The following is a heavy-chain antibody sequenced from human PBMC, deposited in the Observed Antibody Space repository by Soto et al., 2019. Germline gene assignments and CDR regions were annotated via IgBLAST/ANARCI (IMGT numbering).Heavy chain of an antibody. Sequence: QVQLVQSGAEVKKPGSSVKVSCKASGGTFSSYTISWVRQAPGQGLEWMGRIIPILGIANYAQKFQGRVTITADKSTSRAYMELSSLRSEDTAVYYCARDEGGTYYYGSGSSFDYWGQGTLVTVSS. D-gene: IGHD3-10*01. CDR2: IIPILGIA. V-gene: IGHV1-69*08. CDR1: GGTFSSYT. J-gene: IGHJ4*02. CDR3: ARDEGGTYYYGSGSSFDY.